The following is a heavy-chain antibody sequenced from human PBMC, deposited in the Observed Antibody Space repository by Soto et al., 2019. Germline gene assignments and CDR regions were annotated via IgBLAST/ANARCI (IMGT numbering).Heavy chain of an antibody. J-gene: IGHJ4*02. V-gene: IGHV5-10-1*01. CDR3: ARGYDSSGYYPLRLPLDY. CDR2: IDPSDSYT. D-gene: IGHD3-22*01. CDR1: GYSFTSYW. Sequence: GESLKISCKGSGYSFTSYWISWVRQMPGKGLEWMGRIDPSDSYTNYSPSFQGHVTISADKSISTTYLQWSSLKASDTAMYYCARGYDSSGYYPLRLPLDYWGQGTLVTVST.